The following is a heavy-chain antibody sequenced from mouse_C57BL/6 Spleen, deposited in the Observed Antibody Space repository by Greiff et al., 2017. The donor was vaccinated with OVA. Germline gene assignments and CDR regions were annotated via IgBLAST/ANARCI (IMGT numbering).Heavy chain of an antibody. CDR3: ARNGMITAYYAMDY. CDR2: INPNNGGT. D-gene: IGHD2-4*01. Sequence: VQLQQSGPELVKPGASVKISCKASGYTFTDYYMNWVKQSHGKSLEWIGDINPNNGGTSYNQKFKGKATLTVDKSSSTAYMELRSLTSEDSAVYYCARNGMITAYYAMDYWGQGTSVTVSS. J-gene: IGHJ4*01. CDR1: GYTFTDYY. V-gene: IGHV1-26*01.